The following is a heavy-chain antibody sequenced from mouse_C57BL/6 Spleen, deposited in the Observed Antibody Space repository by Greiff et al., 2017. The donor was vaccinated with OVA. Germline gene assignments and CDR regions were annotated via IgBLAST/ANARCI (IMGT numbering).Heavy chain of an antibody. CDR3: TVVPDFDY. V-gene: IGHV6-3*01. D-gene: IGHD2-2*01. Sequence: EVKVEESGGGLVQPGGSMKLSCVASGFTFSNYWMNWVRQSPEKGLAWVAQIRLKSDNYATHYAESVKGRFTISRDDSKSSVYLQMNNLRAEDTGIYYCTVVPDFDYWGQGTTLTVSS. CDR2: IRLKSDNYAT. J-gene: IGHJ2*01. CDR1: GFTFSNYW.